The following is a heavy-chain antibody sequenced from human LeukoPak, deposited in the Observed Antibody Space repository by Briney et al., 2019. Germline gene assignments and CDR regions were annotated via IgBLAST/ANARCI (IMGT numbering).Heavy chain of an antibody. D-gene: IGHD5/OR15-5a*01. J-gene: IGHJ4*02. CDR1: GFTFSSYG. Sequence: GGSLRLSCAASGFTFSSYGMHWVRQAPGKGLEWVSVIYSGGSTYYADSVKGRFTISRDNSKNTLYLQMNSLRAEDTAVYYCARAPSTIGYFDYWGQGTLVTVSS. CDR3: ARAPSTIGYFDY. CDR2: IYSGGST. V-gene: IGHV3-53*01.